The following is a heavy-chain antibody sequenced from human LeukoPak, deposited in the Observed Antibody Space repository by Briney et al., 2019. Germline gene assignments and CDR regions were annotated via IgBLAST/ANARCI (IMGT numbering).Heavy chain of an antibody. J-gene: IGHJ6*02. CDR1: GGSISGYY. CDR3: ARDQTVTTTYGMDV. CDR2: IYYSGST. V-gene: IGHV4-59*01. D-gene: IGHD4-17*01. Sequence: PSETLSLTCTISGGSISGYYWSWIRQPPGKGLEWIGYIYYSGSTKYNPSLKSRVTMSVDTSKNQFSLKVTSVTAADTAVYYCARDQTVTTTYGMDVWGQGATVTVSS.